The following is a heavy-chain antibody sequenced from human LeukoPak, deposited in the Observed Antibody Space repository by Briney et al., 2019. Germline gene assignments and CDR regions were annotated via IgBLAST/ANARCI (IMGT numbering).Heavy chain of an antibody. J-gene: IGHJ5*02. D-gene: IGHD6-19*01. V-gene: IGHV3-23*01. CDR3: AKKSGDSSGWYWFDP. Sequence: GGSLRLSCAASGFTFRTYAMSWVRQAPGKVLEWVSAISGSGGSTYYADSVKGRFTISRDNSKNTLYLQMNSLRAEDTAVYYCAKKSGDSSGWYWFDPWGQGTLVTVSS. CDR2: ISGSGGST. CDR1: GFTFRTYA.